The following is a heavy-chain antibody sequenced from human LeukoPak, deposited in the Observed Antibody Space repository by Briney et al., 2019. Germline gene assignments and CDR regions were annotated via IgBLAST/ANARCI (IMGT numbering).Heavy chain of an antibody. Sequence: KPGGSLRLSCAASGFTFSNAWMSWVRQAPGKGLEWVGRIKSKTDGGTTDYAAPVKGRFIVSRDDSKNTLYLQMNSLKIEDIAVYYCSTGGSGSYSFSFSNWGQGTLVTVSS. D-gene: IGHD3-10*01. V-gene: IGHV3-15*01. CDR3: STGGSGSYSFSFSN. CDR2: IKSKTDGGTT. J-gene: IGHJ4*02. CDR1: GFTFSNAW.